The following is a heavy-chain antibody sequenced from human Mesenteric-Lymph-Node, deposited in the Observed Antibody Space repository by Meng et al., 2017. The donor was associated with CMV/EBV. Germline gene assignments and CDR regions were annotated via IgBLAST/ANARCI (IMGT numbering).Heavy chain of an antibody. CDR1: GFTFSDYY. V-gene: IGHV3-23*01. J-gene: IGHJ4*02. CDR3: AKVGGYSGYDSDY. CDR2: ISGSGGST. Sequence: CAASGFTFSDYYMSWSRQAPGKGLEWVAAISGSGGSTYYADSVKGRFTISRDNSKNTLYLQMNSLRAEDTAVYYCAKVGGYSGYDSDYWGQGTLVTVSS. D-gene: IGHD5-12*01.